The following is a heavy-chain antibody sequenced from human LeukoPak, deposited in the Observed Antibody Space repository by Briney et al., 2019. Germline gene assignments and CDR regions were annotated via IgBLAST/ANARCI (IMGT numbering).Heavy chain of an antibody. CDR1: GFRFSAYW. J-gene: IGHJ4*02. V-gene: IGHV3-7*05. CDR3: ARITSGAADY. CDR2: IDQDGNEI. Sequence: PGGSLRLSCAASGFRFSAYWLSWVRQAPGKRLEWVANIDQDGNEIYYVESVKGRFTISRDNAKNSLYLRMNSLRADDTAVYYCARITSGAADYWGQGTLVTVSS. D-gene: IGHD7-27*01.